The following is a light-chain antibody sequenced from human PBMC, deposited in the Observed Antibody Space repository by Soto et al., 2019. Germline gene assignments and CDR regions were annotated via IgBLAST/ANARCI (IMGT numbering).Light chain of an antibody. CDR3: QQFNSFPFT. V-gene: IGKV1-5*01. CDR2: DAS. CDR1: QSINSW. J-gene: IGKJ2*01. Sequence: DIQMTQSPSTLSASVGDRVTITCRASQSINSWLAWYQQKPGRAPRLLIYDASNLESGVPSRVSGSGSGTEFTLTITSRQPDDVANYYCQQFNSFPFTFGRGTQLEIK.